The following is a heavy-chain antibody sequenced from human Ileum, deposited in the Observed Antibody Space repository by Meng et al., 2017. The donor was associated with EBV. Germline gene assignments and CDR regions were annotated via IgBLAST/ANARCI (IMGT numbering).Heavy chain of an antibody. D-gene: IGHD5-24*01. Sequence: GPLVGSGGGLVQPGGSLRLSCAASGFNFSIYWMHWVRQAPGKGLVWVSHINSDGSATTYADSVKGRFTISRDNAKNTVYLQMNSLRAEDTAVYYCARGDGSHFFWGQGTLVTVSS. V-gene: IGHV3-74*01. CDR2: INSDGSAT. CDR1: GFNFSIYW. CDR3: ARGDGSHFF. J-gene: IGHJ4*02.